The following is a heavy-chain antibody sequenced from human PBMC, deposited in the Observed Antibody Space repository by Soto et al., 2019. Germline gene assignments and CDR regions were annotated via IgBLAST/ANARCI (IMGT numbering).Heavy chain of an antibody. CDR3: AKDAYYDSSGYYFWYYYGMDV. Sequence: GGSLRLSCAASGFTFSSYAMSWVRQAPGKGLEWVSAISGSGGSTYYADSVKGRFTISRDSSKNTLYLQMNSLRAEDTAVYYCAKDAYYDSSGYYFWYYYGMDVWGQGTTVTVSS. V-gene: IGHV3-23*01. CDR2: ISGSGGST. J-gene: IGHJ6*02. D-gene: IGHD3-22*01. CDR1: GFTFSSYA.